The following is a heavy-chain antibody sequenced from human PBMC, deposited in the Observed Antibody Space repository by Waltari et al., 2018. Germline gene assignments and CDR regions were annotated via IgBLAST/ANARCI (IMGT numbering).Heavy chain of an antibody. Sequence: QVQLQQLGAGLLKPSETLSLTCAVYGGSFSGYYWSWIRQPPGKGLEWIGELNHSGSTNYKPSRKSRVTISVDTSKNQFSLKLSSVTAADTSVYYCASAWRGCSCYSWGQGTLVTVSS. D-gene: IGHD2-15*01. CDR1: GGSFSGYY. J-gene: IGHJ4*02. CDR2: LNHSGST. CDR3: ASAWRGCSCYS. V-gene: IGHV4-34*01.